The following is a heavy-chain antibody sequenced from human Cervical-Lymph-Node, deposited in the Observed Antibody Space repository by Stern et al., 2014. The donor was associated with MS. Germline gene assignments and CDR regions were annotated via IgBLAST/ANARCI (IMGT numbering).Heavy chain of an antibody. CDR2: IIPMYGAA. V-gene: IGHV1-69*01. D-gene: IGHD3-22*01. CDR3: ARSFRRYYDSSGYPDALDM. CDR1: GDNFINHA. J-gene: IGHJ3*02. Sequence: VQLVESGAEVKKPGSSVKVSCKTSGDNFINHAFTLVRQAPGQGLEWMGGIIPMYGAANYAQKLPGRVTITADASTNTVYMELSSLRSEDTAMFYCARSFRRYYDSSGYPDALDMWGQGTMVTVSS.